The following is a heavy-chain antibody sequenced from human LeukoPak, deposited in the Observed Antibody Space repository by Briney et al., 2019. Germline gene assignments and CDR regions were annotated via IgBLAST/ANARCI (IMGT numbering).Heavy chain of an antibody. J-gene: IGHJ4*02. V-gene: IGHV3-48*01. CDR1: GFTFSAYS. D-gene: IGHD5-24*01. CDR2: IGISSGNT. CDR3: AGDYKYAFDN. Sequence: AGGSLRLSCAASGFTFSAYSMNWVRQAPGKGLEWISYIGISSGNTKYADSVKGRFTISGDKAKNSLYLQMNSLRVEDTAVYYCAGDYKYAFDNWGQGTLVTVSS.